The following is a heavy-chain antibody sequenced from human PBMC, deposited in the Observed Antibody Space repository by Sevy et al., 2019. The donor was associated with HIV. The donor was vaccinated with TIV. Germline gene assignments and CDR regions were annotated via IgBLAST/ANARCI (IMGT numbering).Heavy chain of an antibody. Sequence: ASVKVSCKASGYTFTGYYMHLVRQAPGQGLEWMGWINPNSGGTNYAQKFQGRVTMTRDTSISTAYMELSRLRSDDTAVYYCARVGYSSSWPDYWGQGTLVTVSS. CDR3: ARVGYSSSWPDY. CDR2: INPNSGGT. V-gene: IGHV1-2*02. J-gene: IGHJ4*02. D-gene: IGHD6-13*01. CDR1: GYTFTGYY.